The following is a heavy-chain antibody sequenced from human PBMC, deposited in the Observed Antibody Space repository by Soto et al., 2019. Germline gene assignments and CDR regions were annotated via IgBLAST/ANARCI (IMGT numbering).Heavy chain of an antibody. CDR3: ARRFSGSLTTAWEPLDW. V-gene: IGHV3-7*03. CDR1: GFTFTTYW. CDR2: IKQDGSEK. J-gene: IGHJ4*02. D-gene: IGHD1-26*01. Sequence: GGSLRLSCAASGFTFTTYWMTWVRQAPGKGLEWVASIKQDGSEKFYVGSVRGRFTISRDNGKNSMYLQMNSLRAEDTAGDYCARRFSGSLTTAWEPLDWWGQGTQVTVSS.